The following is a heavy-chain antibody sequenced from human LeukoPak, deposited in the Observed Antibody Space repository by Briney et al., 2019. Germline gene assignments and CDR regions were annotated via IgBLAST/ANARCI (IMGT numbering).Heavy chain of an antibody. V-gene: IGHV3-74*01. CDR3: ANDDARIQLWPDAFDI. Sequence: GGSLRLSCAASGFTFSSYWMNWVRQAPGKGLVWVSRIASDGSSTTYADSVKGRFSISRDNAKNTLYLQMNSLRVEDTAVYYCANDDARIQLWPDAFDIWGQGTMVTVSS. CDR2: IASDGSST. CDR1: GFTFSSYW. D-gene: IGHD5-18*01. J-gene: IGHJ3*02.